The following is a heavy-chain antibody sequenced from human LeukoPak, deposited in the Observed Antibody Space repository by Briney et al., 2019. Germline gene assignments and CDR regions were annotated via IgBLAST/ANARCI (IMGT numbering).Heavy chain of an antibody. D-gene: IGHD4-17*01. V-gene: IGHV3-23*01. CDR2: ISGSGGRT. CDR1: GFTFSSYA. J-gene: IGHJ4*02. Sequence: GGSLRLSCAASGFTFSSYAMNWVRQAPGKGLEWVSGISGSGGRTYYADSVKGRFTISKDNSVNTLYLQINGLRAEDTAVYYCVKEPVITVTTYSRHFDYWGQGTLVTVSS. CDR3: VKEPVITVTTYSRHFDY.